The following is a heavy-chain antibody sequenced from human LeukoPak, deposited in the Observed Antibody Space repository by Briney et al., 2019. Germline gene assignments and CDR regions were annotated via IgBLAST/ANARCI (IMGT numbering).Heavy chain of an antibody. V-gene: IGHV4-59*12. J-gene: IGHJ2*01. Sequence: SETLSLTCTVSGGSISSYYWSWIRQPPGKGLEWIGYIYYSGSTNYNPSLKSRVTISVDTSKNQFSLKLSSVTAADTAVYYCARGNCSGGSCYSYWYFDLWGRGTLVTVSS. D-gene: IGHD2-15*01. CDR1: GGSISSYY. CDR3: ARGNCSGGSCYSYWYFDL. CDR2: IYYSGST.